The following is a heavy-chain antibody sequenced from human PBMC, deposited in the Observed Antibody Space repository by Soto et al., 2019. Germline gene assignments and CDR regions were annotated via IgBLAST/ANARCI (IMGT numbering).Heavy chain of an antibody. V-gene: IGHV4-34*01. D-gene: IGHD3-10*01. J-gene: IGHJ5*02. CDR3: ARAPPNYHNWFDP. Sequence: QVQLQQWGAGLLKPSETLSLTCAVYGGSFSGYYWSWIRQPPGKGLEWIGEINHSGSTNYNPSLKSRVTISVDTSKNQFSLKLSSVTAADTAVYYCARAPPNYHNWFDPWGQGTLVTVSS. CDR2: INHSGST. CDR1: GGSFSGYY.